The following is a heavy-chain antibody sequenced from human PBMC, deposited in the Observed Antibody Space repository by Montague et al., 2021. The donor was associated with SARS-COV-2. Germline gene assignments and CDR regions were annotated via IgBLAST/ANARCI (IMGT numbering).Heavy chain of an antibody. CDR2: SNHRGST. CDR1: GGSFSNYY. CDR3: IRGLASVDS. V-gene: IGHV4-34*01. Sequence: SETLSLTCAVYGGSFSNYYWSWIRQPPGKGLEWIGDSNHRGSTNXNPSLKSRVTISVDTSKNQFSLKLNSVTAADTAVYYCIRGLASVDSWGQGTLVTVSS. J-gene: IGHJ5*01.